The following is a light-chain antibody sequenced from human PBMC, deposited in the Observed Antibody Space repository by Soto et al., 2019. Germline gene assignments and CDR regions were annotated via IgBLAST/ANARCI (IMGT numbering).Light chain of an antibody. CDR2: SAS. V-gene: IGKV3-20*01. Sequence: EIVLTQSPGTLSLSPGERATLSCRASQSVSSSHLAWYQQKPGQAPRLLIYSASSRATGIPDRFSGSGSGTDFTLTISRLEPEDFAVYYCQRYRTSPLMFGQGTKVDIK. J-gene: IGKJ1*01. CDR1: QSVSSSH. CDR3: QRYRTSPLM.